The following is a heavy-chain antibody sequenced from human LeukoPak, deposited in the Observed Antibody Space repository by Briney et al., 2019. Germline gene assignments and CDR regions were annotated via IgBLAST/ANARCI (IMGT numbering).Heavy chain of an antibody. J-gene: IGHJ5*02. V-gene: IGHV1-69*04. Sequence: ASVKVSCKASGDTFSSYAISWVRQAPGQGLEWMGRIIPILGIANYAQKFQGRVTITADKSTSTAYMELSSLRSEDTAVYYCAREYTDIVVVVAATPGWFDPWGQGTLVTVSS. CDR2: IIPILGIA. CDR3: AREYTDIVVVVAATPGWFDP. D-gene: IGHD2-15*01. CDR1: GDTFSSYA.